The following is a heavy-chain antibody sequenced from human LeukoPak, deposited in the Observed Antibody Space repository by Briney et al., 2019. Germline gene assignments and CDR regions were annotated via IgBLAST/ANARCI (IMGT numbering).Heavy chain of an antibody. CDR3: ARGASGSQPFDY. J-gene: IGHJ4*02. D-gene: IGHD1-26*01. V-gene: IGHV3-66*02. Sequence: GGSLRLSCAASGFTVSSNYMSWVRQAPGKGLEWVSVIYSGGSTYYADSVKGRFTITRDNSKNTLYLQMNSLRAEDTAVYYCARGASGSQPFDYWGQGTLVTVSS. CDR2: IYSGGST. CDR1: GFTVSSNY.